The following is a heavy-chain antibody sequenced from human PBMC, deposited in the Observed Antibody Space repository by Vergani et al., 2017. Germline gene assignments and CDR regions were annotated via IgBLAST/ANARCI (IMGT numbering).Heavy chain of an antibody. CDR3: ARVGAGSSWYWGGSGYYYYMDV. Sequence: EVQLVESGGGLIQPGGSLRLSCAASGFTVSSNYMSWVRQAPGKGLEWVSVIYSGGSTYYADSVKGRFTISRDNSKNTLYLQTNSLRAEDTAVYYCARVGAGSSWYWGGSGYYYYMDVWGKGTTVTVSS. D-gene: IGHD6-13*01. CDR1: GFTVSSNY. V-gene: IGHV3-53*01. CDR2: IYSGGST. J-gene: IGHJ6*03.